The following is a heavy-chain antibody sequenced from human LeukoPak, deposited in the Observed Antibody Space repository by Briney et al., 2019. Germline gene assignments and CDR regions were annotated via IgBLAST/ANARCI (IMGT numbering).Heavy chain of an antibody. J-gene: IGHJ3*01. CDR3: ARGLDCSGGSCYSGAFDV. Sequence: PGGSLRLSCAASGFPFSRHFMNWVRQAPGKGLGGGPSISSSSSYIYYADSVRGRFTISRDDAKKSLYLQMHSLRAEDTAVYYCARGLDCSGGSCYSGAFDVWGQGTMITVSS. CDR1: GFPFSRHF. CDR2: ISSSSSYI. D-gene: IGHD2-15*01. V-gene: IGHV3-21*01.